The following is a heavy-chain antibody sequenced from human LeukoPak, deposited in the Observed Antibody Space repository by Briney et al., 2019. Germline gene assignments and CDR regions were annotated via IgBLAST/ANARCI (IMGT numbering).Heavy chain of an antibody. D-gene: IGHD6-19*01. CDR1: GDSVSSNSAA. CDR3: ARDRGMFEDSSGWYYYYGMDV. J-gene: IGHJ6*02. V-gene: IGHV6-1*01. Sequence: SQTLSLTCAISGDSVSSNSAAWNWIRQSPSRGLEWLGRTYYRSKWYNDYAVPVKSRITINPDTSKNQFSLQLNSVTPEDTAVYYCARDRGMFEDSSGWYYYYGMDVWGQGTTVTVSS. CDR2: TYYRSKWYN.